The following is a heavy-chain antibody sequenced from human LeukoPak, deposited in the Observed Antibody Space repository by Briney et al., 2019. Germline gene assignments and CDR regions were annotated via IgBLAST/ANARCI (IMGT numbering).Heavy chain of an antibody. Sequence: GASVKVSCKASGYTFTGYYMHWVRQAPGQGLEWMGWINPNSGGTNYAQKFQGRVTMTRDTSISTDYMELSRLRSDDTAVYYCARVRYNWNDVGYMDVWGKGTTVTVPS. J-gene: IGHJ6*03. D-gene: IGHD1-1*01. V-gene: IGHV1-2*02. CDR3: ARVRYNWNDVGYMDV. CDR2: INPNSGGT. CDR1: GYTFTGYY.